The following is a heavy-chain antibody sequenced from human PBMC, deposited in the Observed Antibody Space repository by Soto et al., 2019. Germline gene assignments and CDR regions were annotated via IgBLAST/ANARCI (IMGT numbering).Heavy chain of an antibody. CDR3: VILALGKFDY. CDR2: ISDAGERI. J-gene: IGHJ4*02. D-gene: IGHD1-26*01. Sequence: GGSLRLSCATSGFSFSSNSMSWVRQSPGKGREWVSAISDAGERIYYVDSVKGRFTISRDNSKNKLYLQMDSLRAEDTALYHCVILALGKFDYWRQGILVTVSS. CDR1: GFSFSSNS. V-gene: IGHV3-23*01.